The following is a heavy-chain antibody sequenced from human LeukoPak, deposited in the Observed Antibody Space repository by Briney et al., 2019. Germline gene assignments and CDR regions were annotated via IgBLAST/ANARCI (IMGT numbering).Heavy chain of an antibody. Sequence: PSETLSLTCTVSGGSLSSGSYYWSWIRQPAGEGLEWIGRIYTSGSTNYTPSLKSRLTISVHTSKNQCSMKLSSVTAADTAVYYCARSDDYGDYVQTFDYWGQGTLVTVSS. V-gene: IGHV4-61*02. J-gene: IGHJ4*02. CDR1: GGSLSSGSYY. D-gene: IGHD4-17*01. CDR3: ARSDDYGDYVQTFDY. CDR2: IYTSGST.